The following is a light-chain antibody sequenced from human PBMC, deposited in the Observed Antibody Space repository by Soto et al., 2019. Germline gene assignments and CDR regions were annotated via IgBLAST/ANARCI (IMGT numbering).Light chain of an antibody. CDR1: KSVTNSY. V-gene: IGKV3-20*01. Sequence: EIVLTQSPGTLLLSRRESATHSXRASKSVTNSYLAWQQQQPXXPTRLXXXGEXSRATGIPDRFSGSGSGKDFTLTISRLEPEDFAVYYCQQYGSSPTSTFGQGTRLEIK. J-gene: IGKJ5*01. CDR2: GEX. CDR3: QQYGSSPTST.